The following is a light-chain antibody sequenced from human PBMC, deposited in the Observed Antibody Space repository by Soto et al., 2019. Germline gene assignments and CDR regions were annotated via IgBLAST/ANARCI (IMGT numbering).Light chain of an antibody. V-gene: IGKV3-20*01. CDR3: QQYGSSPPSIS. CDR1: QRVSSSY. J-gene: IGKJ5*01. Sequence: EIVLTQSPGTLSLSPGEIATLSCRASQRVSSSYLAWYQQKPGKAPRLLIYGASSRASDIPDRFSGSGSGTDFTLTISRLETEYFAVYYCQQYGSSPPSISFGQGTRLEIK. CDR2: GAS.